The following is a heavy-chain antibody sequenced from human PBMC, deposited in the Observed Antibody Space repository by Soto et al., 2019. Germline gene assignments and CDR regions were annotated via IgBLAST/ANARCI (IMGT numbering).Heavy chain of an antibody. CDR3: AIAPAGGFGELYYFDY. V-gene: IGHV3-13*01. Sequence: PGGSLRLSCAASGFTFSSYDMHWVRQATGKGLEWVSAIGTAGDTYYPGSVKGRFTISRENAKNSLYLQMNSLRAGDTAVYYCAIAPAGGFGELYYFDYWGQGTLVTVSS. CDR2: IGTAGDT. CDR1: GFTFSSYD. J-gene: IGHJ4*02. D-gene: IGHD3-10*01.